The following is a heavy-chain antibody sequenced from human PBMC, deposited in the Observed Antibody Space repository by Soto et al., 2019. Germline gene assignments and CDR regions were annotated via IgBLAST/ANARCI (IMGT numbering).Heavy chain of an antibody. Sequence: ASVKVSCKASGYTFTSYGISWVRQAPGQGLEWMGWISAYNGNTNYAQKLQGRVTMTTDTSTSTAYMELRSLRSDDTAVYYCARAADSYCSGGSCSYDYWGQGTLVTVSS. J-gene: IGHJ4*02. D-gene: IGHD2-15*01. CDR2: ISAYNGNT. CDR3: ARAADSYCSGGSCSYDY. V-gene: IGHV1-18*01. CDR1: GYTFTSYG.